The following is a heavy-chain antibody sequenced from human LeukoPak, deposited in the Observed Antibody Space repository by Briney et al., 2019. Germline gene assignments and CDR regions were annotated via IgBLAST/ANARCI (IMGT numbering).Heavy chain of an antibody. Sequence: GGSLRLSCAASGSTFSNAWMSWVRQAPGKGLEWVGRIKSKTDGGTTDYAAPVKGRFTISRDDSKNTLYLQMNSLKTEDTAVYYCTTDPVATIAFYFDYWGQGTLVTVSS. V-gene: IGHV3-15*01. CDR2: IKSKTDGGTT. D-gene: IGHD5-12*01. CDR3: TTDPVATIAFYFDY. CDR1: GSTFSNAW. J-gene: IGHJ4*02.